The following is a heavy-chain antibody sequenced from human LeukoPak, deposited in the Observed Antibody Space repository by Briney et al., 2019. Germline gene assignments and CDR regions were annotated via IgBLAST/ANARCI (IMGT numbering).Heavy chain of an antibody. CDR3: ARDEWELPTGY. D-gene: IGHD1-26*01. J-gene: IGHJ4*02. CDR2: IKQDGSEK. CDR1: GFTVSSNY. V-gene: IGHV3-7*01. Sequence: GGSLRLSCAASGFTVSSNYMSWVRQAPGKGLEWVANIKQDGSEKYYVDSVKGRFTISRDNAKNSLYLQMNSLRAEDTAVYYCARDEWELPTGYWGQGTLVTVSS.